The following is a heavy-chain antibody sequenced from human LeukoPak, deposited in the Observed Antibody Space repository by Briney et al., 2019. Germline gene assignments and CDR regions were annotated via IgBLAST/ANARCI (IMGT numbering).Heavy chain of an antibody. CDR2: LSGSSTYI. V-gene: IGHV3-21*01. CDR3: ARDGTHGSGRHFDY. Sequence: PGGSLRLSCAASGFTFSSYSINWVRQAPGKGLEWLSSLSGSSTYIYYADSVKGRFTVSRDNAKNSLYLQMNSLRAEDTAVYYCARDGTHGSGRHFDYWGQGTLVTVSP. D-gene: IGHD3-10*01. J-gene: IGHJ4*02. CDR1: GFTFSSYS.